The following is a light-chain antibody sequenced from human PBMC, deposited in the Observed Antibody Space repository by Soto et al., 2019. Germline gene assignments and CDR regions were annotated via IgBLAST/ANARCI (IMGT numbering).Light chain of an antibody. J-gene: IGKJ1*01. Sequence: IQMTFTHSYSSASVGGRVPITRRENQGISTSLAWYQQKPGAAPKLLMYTASSLQDGVPSRFSGSGSGTDFTLTISSLQPEDFATYYCQQSYGNPQEWKFRQGANVEIK. CDR2: TAS. CDR1: QGISTS. CDR3: QQSYGNPQEWK. V-gene: IGKV1-12*01.